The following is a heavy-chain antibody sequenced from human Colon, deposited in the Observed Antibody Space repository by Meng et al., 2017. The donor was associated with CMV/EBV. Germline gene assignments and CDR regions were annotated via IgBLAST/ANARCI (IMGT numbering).Heavy chain of an antibody. Sequence: LRLSCAVSGFIFSTYWMHWVRQAPGRGLVWVSRMNSDGSTTTYADSVKGRFTISRDNAKNTLYLQLNSLRAEDTAVYYCVRGGPIDYWGQGTLVTVSS. CDR2: MNSDGSTT. CDR3: VRGGPIDY. J-gene: IGHJ4*02. D-gene: IGHD3-16*01. V-gene: IGHV3-74*01. CDR1: GFIFSTYW.